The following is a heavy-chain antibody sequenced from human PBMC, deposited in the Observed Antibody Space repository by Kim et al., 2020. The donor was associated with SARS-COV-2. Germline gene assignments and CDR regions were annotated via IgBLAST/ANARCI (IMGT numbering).Heavy chain of an antibody. J-gene: IGHJ4*02. CDR1: GGSISSGDYY. CDR3: ARANSYSNYGVTYYFDY. Sequence: SETLSLTCTVSGGSISSGDYYWSWIRQPPGKGLEWIGYIYYSGSTYYNPSLKSRVTISVDTSKNQFSLKLSSVTAADTAVYYCARANSYSNYGVTYYFDYWGQGTLVTVSS. D-gene: IGHD4-4*01. CDR2: IYYSGST. V-gene: IGHV4-30-4*01.